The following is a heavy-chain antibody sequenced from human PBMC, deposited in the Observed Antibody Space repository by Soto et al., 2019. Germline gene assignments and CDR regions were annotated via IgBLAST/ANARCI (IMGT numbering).Heavy chain of an antibody. CDR2: ISGSGGTT. V-gene: IGHV3-23*01. CDR1: GFPFSSYG. J-gene: IGHJ3*02. D-gene: IGHD3-10*01. CDR3: AKGYGSGSFTHAFDI. Sequence: PGGSLRLSCAASGFPFSSYGMSWVRQAPGKGLEWVSAISGSGGTTYYADSVKGRFTISRGNSKNTLYLQMNSLRAEDTAVYYCAKGYGSGSFTHAFDIWGQGTMVTVSS.